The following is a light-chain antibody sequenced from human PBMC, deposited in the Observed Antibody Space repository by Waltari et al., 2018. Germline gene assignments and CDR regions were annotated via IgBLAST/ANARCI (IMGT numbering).Light chain of an antibody. V-gene: IGKV1-12*01. J-gene: IGKJ1*01. CDR2: AAS. CDR3: QQGNNFPPT. Sequence: DIQMTQFPSSISASVGDKHTLTCPASQDIVNYLAWYQQKPGKAPKLLIYAASTLQRWVPSRFSGSGSGTEFTLTISGLQPEDFATYFCQQGNNFPPTFGRGTEVEL. CDR1: QDIVNY.